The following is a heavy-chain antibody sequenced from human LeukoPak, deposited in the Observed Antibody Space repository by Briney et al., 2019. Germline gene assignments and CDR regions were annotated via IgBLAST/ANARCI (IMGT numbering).Heavy chain of an antibody. Sequence: ASVTVSCKAPGYTFTRYGINWVRQAPGQGLEWMGWISGYNEKTNYAQKFQGRVTMTTDTSTSTAYMELRRLRSDDTAVYYCARDPGSFLSGSGWLNWFEPWGQGTLVTVSS. J-gene: IGHJ5*02. CDR1: GYTFTRYG. D-gene: IGHD6-19*01. CDR3: ARDPGSFLSGSGWLNWFEP. CDR2: ISGYNEKT. V-gene: IGHV1-18*01.